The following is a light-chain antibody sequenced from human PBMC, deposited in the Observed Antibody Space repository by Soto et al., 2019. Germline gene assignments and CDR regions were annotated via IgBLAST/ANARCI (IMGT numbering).Light chain of an antibody. CDR2: RDT. CDR1: NSNIGASYD. V-gene: IGLV1-40*01. J-gene: IGLJ1*01. CDR3: QSYDNSLNGDV. Sequence: QSVLTQTPSASATPGQRVTISCSGTNSNIGASYDVNWYQQLPGTAPKLLIFRDTHRPSEIPNRFSGSRSGTSASLAIFGLQPGDEAEYYCQSYDNSLNGDVFGPGTHVTVL.